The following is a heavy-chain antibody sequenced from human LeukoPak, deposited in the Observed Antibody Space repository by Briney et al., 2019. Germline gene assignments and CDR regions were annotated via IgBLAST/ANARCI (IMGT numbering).Heavy chain of an antibody. D-gene: IGHD6-19*01. CDR2: ISSSGSTI. CDR1: GFTFSDYY. CDR3: ARDLLQWLSHSPPDY. J-gene: IGHJ4*02. V-gene: IGHV3-11*01. Sequence: PGGSLRLSCAASGFTFSDYYMSWIRQAPGKGLEWVSYISSSGSTIYYADSVKGRFAISRDNAKNSLYLQMNSLRAEDTAVYYCARDLLQWLSHSPPDYWGQGTLVTVSS.